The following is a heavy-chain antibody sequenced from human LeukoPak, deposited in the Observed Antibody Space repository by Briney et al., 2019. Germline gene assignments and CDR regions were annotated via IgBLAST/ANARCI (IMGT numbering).Heavy chain of an antibody. Sequence: GGSLRLSCAASGFTFSNAWMSWVRQAPGKGLEWVGRIKSKTDGGTTDYAAPVKGRFTISRDDSKNTLYLQMNSLKTEDTAVYYCTTDQSQGSYTTNWFDPWGQGTLVTVSS. V-gene: IGHV3-15*01. CDR2: IKSKTDGGTT. CDR3: TTDQSQGSYTTNWFDP. J-gene: IGHJ5*02. CDR1: GFTFSNAW. D-gene: IGHD1-26*01.